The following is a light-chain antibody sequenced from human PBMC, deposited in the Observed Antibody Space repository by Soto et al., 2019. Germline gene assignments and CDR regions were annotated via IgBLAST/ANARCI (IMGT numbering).Light chain of an antibody. CDR3: SSYAGSNNLGV. V-gene: IGLV2-8*01. CDR2: EVS. J-gene: IGLJ2*01. CDR1: SSDVGGYNY. Sequence: QSVLTQPPSASGSPGQSVTISCTGTSSDVGGYNYVSWYQQHPGKAPKLMIYEVSKRPSGVPDRFSGSKSGNTASLTVSGLPAEDAAAYYCSSYAGSNNLGVFGGGTKLTVL.